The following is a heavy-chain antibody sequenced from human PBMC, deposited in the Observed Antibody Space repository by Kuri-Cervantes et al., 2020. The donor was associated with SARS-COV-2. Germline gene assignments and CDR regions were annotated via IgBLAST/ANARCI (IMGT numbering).Heavy chain of an antibody. Sequence: ASVKVSCKASGYTFTSYGISWVRQATGQGLEWMGWMNPNSGNTGYAQKFQGRVTMTRNTSISTAYMELSSLRSEDTAVYYCATSFIYDSSGYGDDYWGQGTLVTVSS. V-gene: IGHV1-8*02. CDR3: ATSFIYDSSGYGDDY. CDR1: GYTFTSYG. D-gene: IGHD3-22*01. CDR2: MNPNSGNT. J-gene: IGHJ4*02.